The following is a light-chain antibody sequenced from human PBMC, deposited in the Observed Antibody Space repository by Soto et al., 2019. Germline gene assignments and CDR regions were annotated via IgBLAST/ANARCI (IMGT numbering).Light chain of an antibody. Sequence: DIVMTQSPDSLAVSLGERATINCKSSQSVLYSSNNKNYLAWYQQKPGQPPKLLIYWASTRESGVPDRFSGSGSWTDFTLTISSLQAEDVAVYYCQQYYTPLSFGGGTKVEIK. V-gene: IGKV4-1*01. CDR3: QQYYTPLS. CDR1: QSVLYSSNNKNY. CDR2: WAS. J-gene: IGKJ4*01.